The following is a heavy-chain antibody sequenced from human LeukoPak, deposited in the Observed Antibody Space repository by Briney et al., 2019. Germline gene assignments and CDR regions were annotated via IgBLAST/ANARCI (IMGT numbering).Heavy chain of an antibody. V-gene: IGHV3-74*01. Sequence: GGSLRLSCVASGFSFSNYWMYWGRQAPGKGLVWVSRINSDGSYTDYADSAKGRFTISRDNAKDTLYLQMNSLRADDTAVYYCARADNWQSGGAWRQGTLVTVSS. J-gene: IGHJ5*02. CDR1: GFSFSNYW. D-gene: IGHD1-1*01. CDR3: ARADNWQSGGA. CDR2: INSDGSYT.